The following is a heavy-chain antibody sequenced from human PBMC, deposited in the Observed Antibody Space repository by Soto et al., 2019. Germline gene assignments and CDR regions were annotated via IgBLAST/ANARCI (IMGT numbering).Heavy chain of an antibody. CDR1: GYTLTELS. CDR2: FDPEDGET. CDR3: ASGYYYDSSGYHPTLYYFDY. Sequence: ASVKVSCKVSGYTLTELSMHWVRQAPGKGLEWMGGFDPEDGETNYAQKFQGRVTMTADKSTDTAYMELSSLRSEDTAVYYCASGYYYDSSGYHPTLYYFDYWGQGTLVTVSS. D-gene: IGHD3-22*01. V-gene: IGHV1-24*01. J-gene: IGHJ4*02.